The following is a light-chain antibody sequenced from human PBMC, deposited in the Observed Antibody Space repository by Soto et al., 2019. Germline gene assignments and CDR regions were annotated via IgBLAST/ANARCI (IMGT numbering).Light chain of an antibody. CDR2: RNN. CDR1: SSNIGAGYG. V-gene: IGLV1-47*01. J-gene: IGLJ1*01. Sequence: QSVLTQPPSVSGVPGQRVTISCTGSSSNIGAGYGVHWFQQLPGTAPKLLIYRNNQRPSGVPDRFSGSKSGTSASLAISGLRSDDEADYFCATWDDSLNGFYDFGTGTKVTVL. CDR3: ATWDDSLNGFYD.